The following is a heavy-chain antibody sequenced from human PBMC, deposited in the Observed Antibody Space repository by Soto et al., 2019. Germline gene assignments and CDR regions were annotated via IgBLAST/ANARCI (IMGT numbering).Heavy chain of an antibody. CDR2: IYYSGST. CDR3: ARGGGSGAFDI. Sequence: SETLSLTCTVSGGSVSSGSYYWSWIRQPPGKGLEWIGYIYYSGSTNYNPSLKSRVTISVDASKNQFSLKLSSVTAADTAVYYCARGGGSGAFDIWGQGTMVTVSS. J-gene: IGHJ3*02. CDR1: GGSVSSGSYY. V-gene: IGHV4-61*01. D-gene: IGHD3-10*01.